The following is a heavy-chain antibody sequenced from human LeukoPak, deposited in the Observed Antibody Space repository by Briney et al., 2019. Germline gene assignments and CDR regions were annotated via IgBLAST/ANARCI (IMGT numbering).Heavy chain of an antibody. CDR2: TYYSGAT. CDR1: GGSISSYY. V-gene: IGHV4-59*12. D-gene: IGHD1-20*01. J-gene: IGHJ4*02. Sequence: SETLSLTCTVSGGSISSYYWSWIRQSPGMGLEWIGSTYYSGATVYNPSLKSRVIISADTSNDQFSLKLSSVTAADTAVYYCARLRPKYNWNEEYYFDYWGQGTLVTVSS. CDR3: ARLRPKYNWNEEYYFDY.